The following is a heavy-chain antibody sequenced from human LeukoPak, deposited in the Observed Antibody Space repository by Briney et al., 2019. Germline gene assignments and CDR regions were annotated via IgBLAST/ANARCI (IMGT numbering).Heavy chain of an antibody. Sequence: GGSLRLSCAASGFTVSSNYMSWVRQAPGKGLEWVSVIYSGGSTYYADSVKGRFTISRDNSKNTLYLQMNSLRAEDTAVYYCARDRRPGIAAAGTIYYYYGMDVWGQGTTVTVSS. J-gene: IGHJ6*02. D-gene: IGHD6-13*01. CDR1: GFTVSSNY. V-gene: IGHV3-66*01. CDR3: ARDRRPGIAAAGTIYYYYGMDV. CDR2: IYSGGST.